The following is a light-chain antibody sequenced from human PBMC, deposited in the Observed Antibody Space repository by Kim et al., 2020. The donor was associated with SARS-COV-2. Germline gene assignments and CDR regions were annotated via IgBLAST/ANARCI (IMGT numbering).Light chain of an antibody. Sequence: QSVLTQPPSASGTPGQRVTISCSGSSSNIGRNTVNWYQQFPGAAPKLLIYSNNRRPSGVPDRFSGSKSGTSASLAISGLQSEDEADYYCATWDDSLNDYVFGTGTKVTVL. CDR1: SSNIGRNT. CDR3: ATWDDSLNDYV. V-gene: IGLV1-44*01. CDR2: SNN. J-gene: IGLJ1*01.